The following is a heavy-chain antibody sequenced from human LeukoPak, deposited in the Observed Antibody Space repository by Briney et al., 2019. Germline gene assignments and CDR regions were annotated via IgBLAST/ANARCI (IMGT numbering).Heavy chain of an antibody. CDR3: ARGPYSYDSSGAFDI. J-gene: IGHJ3*02. CDR1: GDSISSGDYY. D-gene: IGHD3-22*01. Sequence: SETLSPTCTVSGDSISSGDYYWSWIRQPAGKGLEWIGRISSSGSTNYNPSLKSRVTISVDTSKNQFSLKLSSVTAADTAVYFCARGPYSYDSSGAFDIWGQGTMVTVSS. V-gene: IGHV4-61*02. CDR2: ISSSGST.